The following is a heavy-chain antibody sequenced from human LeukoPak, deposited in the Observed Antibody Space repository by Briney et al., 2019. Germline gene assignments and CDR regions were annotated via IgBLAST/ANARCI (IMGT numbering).Heavy chain of an antibody. CDR1: GFTFSSYW. Sequence: GGSLRLSCAASGFTFSSYWMHWVRHAPGKGLVWVSRINSDGSSTSYADSVKGRFTISRDNAKNTLYLQMNSLRAEDTAVYYCARVKAVAGNNWFDPWGQGTLVTVSS. V-gene: IGHV3-74*01. CDR3: ARVKAVAGNNWFDP. D-gene: IGHD6-19*01. CDR2: INSDGSST. J-gene: IGHJ5*02.